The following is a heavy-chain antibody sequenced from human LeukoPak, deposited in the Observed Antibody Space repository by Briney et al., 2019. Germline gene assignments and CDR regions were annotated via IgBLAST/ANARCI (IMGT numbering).Heavy chain of an antibody. CDR1: GFTFNSYW. D-gene: IGHD5-12*01. CDR2: IKHDGSEK. Sequence: GGSLRLSCADSGFTFNSYWMGWVRQTPGKGLEGVANIKHDGSEKYYVDSVEDRFTISRDNAKNSLFLQMNSLRAEDTAVYYCARDSGHTGYDLLDYWGQGTLVTVSS. CDR3: ARDSGHTGYDLLDY. J-gene: IGHJ4*02. V-gene: IGHV3-7*01.